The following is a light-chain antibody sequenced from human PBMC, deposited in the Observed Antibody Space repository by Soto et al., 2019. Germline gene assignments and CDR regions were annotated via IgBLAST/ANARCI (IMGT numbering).Light chain of an antibody. CDR1: ESVDVH. CDR2: DAS. V-gene: IGKV3-11*01. J-gene: IGKJ5*01. CDR3: QQRSTWPT. Sequence: VLTQSPATLSLSPGKRATLSCRASESVDVHLAWYQQKPGQAPRLLIYDASVRATGTPARFSGSGSGTAFTLTISSLEPEDFALYYCQQRSTWPTFGQGTRLEIK.